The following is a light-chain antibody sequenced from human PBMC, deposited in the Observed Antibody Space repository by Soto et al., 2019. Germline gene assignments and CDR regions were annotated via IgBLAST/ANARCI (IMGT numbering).Light chain of an antibody. CDR1: QYINTR. CDR2: GAS. J-gene: IGKJ1*01. V-gene: IGKV3-20*01. Sequence: ILWTQSRANLSSFPGDRVTLSCMASQYINTRLAWYQHRPGQAPRLLIYGASSRATGIPDRFSGSGSGTDFTLTISRLEPEDFAVYYCQQYGSSPWTFGQGTKVDIK. CDR3: QQYGSSPWT.